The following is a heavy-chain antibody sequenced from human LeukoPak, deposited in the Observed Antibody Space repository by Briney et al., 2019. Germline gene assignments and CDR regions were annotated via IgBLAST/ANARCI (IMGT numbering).Heavy chain of an antibody. CDR1: GFTFSDYY. V-gene: IGHV3-11*01. J-gene: IGHJ4*02. CDR3: AKILSYYGSGSYYIEIPYFDY. Sequence: GGSLRLSCAASGFTFSDYYMSWVRQAPGKGLEWVSYISSSGSTIYYADSVKGRFTISRDNAKNSLYLQMNSLRAEDTAVYYCAKILSYYGSGSYYIEIPYFDYWGQGTLVAVSS. D-gene: IGHD3-10*01. CDR2: ISSSGSTI.